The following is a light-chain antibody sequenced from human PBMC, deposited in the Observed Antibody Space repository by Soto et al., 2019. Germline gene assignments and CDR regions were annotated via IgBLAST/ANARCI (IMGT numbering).Light chain of an antibody. Sequence: SFLTQPASVSGSPGQSITISCTGTSSDVGGYNYVSWYQQHPGKAPKLMIYEVSNRPSGVSNRFSGSKSGNTASLTISGLQAVDEADYYCTSYTSISLYVFGTGTKVTVL. CDR1: SSDVGGYNY. V-gene: IGLV2-14*01. CDR2: EVS. J-gene: IGLJ1*01. CDR3: TSYTSISLYV.